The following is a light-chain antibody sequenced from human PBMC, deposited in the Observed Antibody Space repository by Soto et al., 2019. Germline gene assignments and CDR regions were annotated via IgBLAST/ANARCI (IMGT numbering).Light chain of an antibody. V-gene: IGKV1-5*03. CDR3: QQYSTYPYT. CDR1: QGLSNY. Sequence: DIQMTQSPSTLSASVGDRVTITCRASQGLSNYLAWYQQKPGKAPKLLIYRASSLESGVPSRFSGRGSATEFTLTISSLQPGDFATYYCQQYSTYPYTCGQGTKLEIK. CDR2: RAS. J-gene: IGKJ2*01.